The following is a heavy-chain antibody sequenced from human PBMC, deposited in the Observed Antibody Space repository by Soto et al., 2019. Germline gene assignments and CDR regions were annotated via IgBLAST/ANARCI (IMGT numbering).Heavy chain of an antibody. CDR1: GFTFSSYA. V-gene: IGHV3-23*01. J-gene: IGHJ4*02. Sequence: HPGGSLRLSCAASGFTFSSYAMNWVRQAPGKGLEWVSVISGSGDSTYYADSVKGRFTISRDNSKNTLYLQMNSLRAEDTAVYYCARRGPGTYFDSWGQGTLVTVSS. D-gene: IGHD6-13*01. CDR2: ISGSGDST. CDR3: ARRGPGTYFDS.